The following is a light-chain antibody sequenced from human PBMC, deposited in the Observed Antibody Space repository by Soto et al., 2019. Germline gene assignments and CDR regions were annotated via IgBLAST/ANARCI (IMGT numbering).Light chain of an antibody. J-gene: IGKJ1*01. CDR3: QQYNNWPLT. V-gene: IGKV3D-15*01. Sequence: EIVMTQSPATLSLSPGDRATLSCRASQGVSSKLAWFQQKPGQAPRLLIYGSYTRATGIPARFSGSGSGTDFTLTISSLQSEDFAVYYCQQYNNWPLTFGQGTKVEIK. CDR1: QGVSSK. CDR2: GSY.